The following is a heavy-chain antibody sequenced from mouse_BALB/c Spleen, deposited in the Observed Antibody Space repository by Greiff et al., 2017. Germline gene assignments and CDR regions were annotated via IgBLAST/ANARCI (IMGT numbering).Heavy chain of an antibody. CDR2: ILPGSGST. V-gene: IGHV1-9*01. CDR1: GYTFSSYW. D-gene: IGHD1-1*01. CDR3: ARDYGSSYGYFDV. J-gene: IGHJ1*01. Sequence: VQLQQSGAELMKPGASVKISCKATGYTFSSYWIEWVKQRPGHGLEWIGEILPGSGSTNYNEKFKGKATVTADTSSNTAYMQLSSLTSEDSAVYYCARDYGSSYGYFDVWGAGTTVTVSS.